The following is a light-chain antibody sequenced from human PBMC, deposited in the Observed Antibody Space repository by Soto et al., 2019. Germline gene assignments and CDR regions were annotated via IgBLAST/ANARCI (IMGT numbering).Light chain of an antibody. CDR2: GAS. Sequence: DIQMTQSPSSLSASIGDRVTLTCRASQSISTYLNWYQQKPGKAPKVLIYGASTLQSGVSSRFSGSGSGTDFTLTIRSLQPEDFATYYCQQSYSTPPYTLGQGTKVEVK. J-gene: IGKJ2*01. CDR1: QSISTY. CDR3: QQSYSTPPYT. V-gene: IGKV1-39*01.